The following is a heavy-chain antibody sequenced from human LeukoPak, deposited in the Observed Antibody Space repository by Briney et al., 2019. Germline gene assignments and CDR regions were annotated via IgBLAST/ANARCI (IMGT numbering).Heavy chain of an antibody. J-gene: IGHJ1*01. CDR1: GGSISSSNW. V-gene: IGHV4-4*02. CDR2: IYHSGST. Sequence: SETLSLTCAVSGGSISSSNWWSWVRQPPGKGLEWIGEIYHSGSTNYNPSLKSRVTISVDKSKNQFSLKLSSVTAADTAVYYCARAYYDFWSGYKNEYFQHWGQGTLVTVSS. D-gene: IGHD3-3*01. CDR3: ARAYYDFWSGYKNEYFQH.